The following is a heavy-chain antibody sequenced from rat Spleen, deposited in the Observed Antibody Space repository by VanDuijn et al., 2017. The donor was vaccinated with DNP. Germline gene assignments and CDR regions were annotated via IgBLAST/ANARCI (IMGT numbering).Heavy chain of an antibody. J-gene: IGHJ2*01. CDR3: TREDYGGSFLPFDY. V-gene: IGHV5-31*01. CDR2: ITNSGGST. D-gene: IGHD1-11*01. CDR1: GFIFSNYW. Sequence: EVQLMESGGGPVQPGRSLKLSCVASGFIFSNYWMTWIRQAPTKGLEWVASITNSGGSTYYRDSVKGRFTISRDNAESTLYLQMNSLRSEDTATYYCTREDYGGSFLPFDYWGQGVMVTVSS.